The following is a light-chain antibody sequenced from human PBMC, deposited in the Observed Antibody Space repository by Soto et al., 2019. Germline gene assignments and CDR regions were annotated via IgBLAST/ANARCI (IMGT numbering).Light chain of an antibody. CDR1: SSNIGAGYD. J-gene: IGLJ3*02. CDR2: GNT. V-gene: IGLV1-40*01. CDR3: QCYDTSLSDSWV. Sequence: SVLTQPPSVSGAPGQRVTISCTGSSSNIGAGYDVHWYQQLPGTAPKLLIYGNTNRPSGVPDRFSGSKSGTSASLAITGLQAEDEADYYCQCYDTSLSDSWVFGGGTKLTVL.